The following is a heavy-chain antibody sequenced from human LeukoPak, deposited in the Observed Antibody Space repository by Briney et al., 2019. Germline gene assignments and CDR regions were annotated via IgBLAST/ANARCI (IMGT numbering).Heavy chain of an antibody. CDR1: GFTFSSYA. D-gene: IGHD6-19*01. CDR2: ISGSGGST. CDR3: AKSIVAVAGTDY. V-gene: IGHV3-23*01. Sequence: SGGSLRPSCAASGFTFSSYAMSWVRQAPGKGLEWVSAISGSGGSTYYADSVKGRFTISRDNSKNTLYLQMNSLRAEDTAVYYCAKSIVAVAGTDYWGQGTLVTVSS. J-gene: IGHJ4*02.